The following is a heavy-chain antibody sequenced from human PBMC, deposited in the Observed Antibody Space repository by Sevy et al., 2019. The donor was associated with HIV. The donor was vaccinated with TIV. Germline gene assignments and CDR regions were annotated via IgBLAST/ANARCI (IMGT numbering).Heavy chain of an antibody. J-gene: IGHJ4*02. D-gene: IGHD2-15*01. CDR1: GFTFDDYT. CDR3: AKDISGEGYLGSGYFDY. V-gene: IGHV3-43*01. CDR2: ITWDGGST. Sequence: GGSLRLSCAASGFTFDDYTMNWVRQAPGNGLEWVSLITWDGGSTYYADSVKGRFTISRDNSKNSLYLQMNSLRTEDTALYYCAKDISGEGYLGSGYFDYWGQGTLVTVSS.